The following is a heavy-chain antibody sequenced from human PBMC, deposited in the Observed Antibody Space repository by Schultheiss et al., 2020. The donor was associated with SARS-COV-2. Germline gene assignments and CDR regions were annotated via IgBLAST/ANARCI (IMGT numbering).Heavy chain of an antibody. Sequence: GGSLRLSCAASGFTFNTYTMNWVRQAPGKGLEWVSSISRSSDYIYYAESVQGRFTISRDNAKESLYLQMSSLRAEDTAVYYCARIVGPATYYYYMDVWGXGTXXTVSS. CDR3: ARIVGPATYYYYMDV. J-gene: IGHJ6*03. D-gene: IGHD2-15*01. V-gene: IGHV3-21*01. CDR2: ISRSSDYI. CDR1: GFTFNTYT.